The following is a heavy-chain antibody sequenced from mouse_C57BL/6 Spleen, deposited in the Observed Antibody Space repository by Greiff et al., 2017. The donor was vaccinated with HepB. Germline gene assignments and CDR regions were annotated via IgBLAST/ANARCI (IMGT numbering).Heavy chain of an antibody. V-gene: IGHV1-42*01. CDR2: INPSTGGT. D-gene: IGHD1-1*01. Sequence: VHVKQSGPELVKPGASVKISCKASGYSFTGYYMNWVKQSPEKSLEWIGEINPSTGGTTYNQKFKAKATLTVDKSSSTAYMQLKSLTSEDSAVYYCARSSYAAYWGQGTLVTVSA. CDR3: ARSSYAAY. CDR1: GYSFTGYY. J-gene: IGHJ3*01.